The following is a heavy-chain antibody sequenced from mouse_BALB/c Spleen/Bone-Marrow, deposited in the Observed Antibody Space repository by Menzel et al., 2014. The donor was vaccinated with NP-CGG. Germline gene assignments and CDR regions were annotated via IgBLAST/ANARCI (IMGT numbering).Heavy chain of an antibody. Sequence: DVKLVESGGGLVKSGGSLKLSCAASGFTFNNYGMSWVRQTPEKRLEWVATISGGGSYTFYPDSVKGRFTISRDNAKNDLYLQLSRLRSEDTALYYCARHAYYDQTEVSFVYWGQGTLVTVSA. J-gene: IGHJ3*01. CDR2: ISGGGSYT. V-gene: IGHV5-9-2*01. CDR1: GFTFNNYG. CDR3: ARHAYYDQTEVSFVY. D-gene: IGHD2-4*01.